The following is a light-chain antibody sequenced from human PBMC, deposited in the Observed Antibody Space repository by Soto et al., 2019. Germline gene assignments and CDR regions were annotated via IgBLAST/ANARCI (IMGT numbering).Light chain of an antibody. V-gene: IGKV3-11*01. CDR2: DAS. CDR1: QSVRSS. J-gene: IGKJ3*01. Sequence: EIALTQSPATLSLSPGERATLSCRASQSVRSSLAWYQQKPDQAPRLLIYDASNRATGIPARFSGSGSGTNLNLNISRLEPEEFAVYYWQQRSDWPVTFGPGTKVDSK. CDR3: QQRSDWPVT.